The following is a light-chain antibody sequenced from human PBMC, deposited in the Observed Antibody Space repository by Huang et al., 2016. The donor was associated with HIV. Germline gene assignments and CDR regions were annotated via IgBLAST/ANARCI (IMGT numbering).Light chain of an antibody. CDR3: MQGLQTWT. CDR2: LGS. J-gene: IGKJ1*01. V-gene: IGKV2-28*01. CDR1: QSLLHSNGQNY. Sequence: DIVMVQSPASLSVTPGEAASITCRSSQSLLHSNGQNYLDWYWQKPGQSPQLLIYLGSMRASGVPDRFSGSGSGTDVTLRINRVEAGDVGIYYCMQGLQTWTFGQGTKVEI.